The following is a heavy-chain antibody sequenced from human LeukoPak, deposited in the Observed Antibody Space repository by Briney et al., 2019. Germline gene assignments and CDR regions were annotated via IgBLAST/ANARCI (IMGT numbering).Heavy chain of an antibody. CDR1: GFIFNNYV. Sequence: GSLRLSCEASGFIFNNYVINWVRQAPGKGLEWDSTITGSGDNTYYMDSVKGRFTISRDNSKNTLYLQMDNLRAEDSGTYYCAKDAMTLENRWNYRSKSDHEYWGQGSLVTVSS. D-gene: IGHD1-7*01. CDR3: AKDAMTLENRWNYRSKSDHEY. CDR2: ITGSGDNT. J-gene: IGHJ1*01. V-gene: IGHV3-23*01.